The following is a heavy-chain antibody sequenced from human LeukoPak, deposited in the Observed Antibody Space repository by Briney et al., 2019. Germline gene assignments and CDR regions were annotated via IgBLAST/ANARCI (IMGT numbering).Heavy chain of an antibody. D-gene: IGHD6-13*01. CDR3: ARTSFSSSWYRVNYYYYGMDV. CDR1: GGSISSGDYY. Sequence: SQTLSLTCTVSGGSISSGDYYWSWIRQPPGKGLEWIGYIYYSGSTYYNPSLKSRVTISVDTSKNQFSLQLNSVTPEDTAVYYCARTSFSSSWYRVNYYYYGMDVWGQGTTVTVSS. J-gene: IGHJ6*02. CDR2: IYYSGST. V-gene: IGHV4-30-4*01.